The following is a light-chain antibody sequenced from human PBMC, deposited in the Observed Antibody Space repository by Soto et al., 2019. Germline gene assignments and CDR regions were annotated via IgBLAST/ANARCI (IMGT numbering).Light chain of an antibody. V-gene: IGKV1-39*01. CDR2: AAS. CDR3: QQSYTTPWT. J-gene: IGKJ1*01. Sequence: DIQMTQSPSSLSASVGDRVTITCRASQSISSYLNWYQQKPGKAPKLLIYAASSLQSGVPSRFSGSGSGTDFTLTVSSLEPEDFATYFCQQSYTTPWTFGLGTKVE. CDR1: QSISSY.